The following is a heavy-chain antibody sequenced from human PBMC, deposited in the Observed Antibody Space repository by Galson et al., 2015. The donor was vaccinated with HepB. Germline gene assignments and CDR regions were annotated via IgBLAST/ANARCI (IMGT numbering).Heavy chain of an antibody. J-gene: IGHJ3*02. CDR2: IYSGGST. D-gene: IGHD2-15*01. V-gene: IGHV3-53*04. CDR3: ATCSGGSCYGAFDI. CDR1: GFTVSSNY. Sequence: SLRLSCAAFGFTVSSNYMSWVRQAPGKGLEWVSVIYSGGSTYYADSVKGRFTISRHNSKNTLYLQMNSLRAEDTAVYYCATCSGGSCYGAFDIWGQGTMVTVSS.